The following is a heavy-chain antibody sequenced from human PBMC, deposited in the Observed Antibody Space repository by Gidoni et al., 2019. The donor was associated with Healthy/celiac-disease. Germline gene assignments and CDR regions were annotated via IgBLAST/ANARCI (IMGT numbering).Heavy chain of an antibody. CDR3: ARNYYERGDAFDI. CDR2: ISYDGSNK. CDR1: GFTFSSYA. Sequence: QVQLVESGGGVVQPGRSLRLSCAASGFTFSSYAMHWVRQAPGKGLEWVAVISYDGSNKYYADSVKGRFTISRDNSKNTLYLQMNSLRAEDTAVYYCARNYYERGDAFDIWGQGTMVTVSS. J-gene: IGHJ3*02. V-gene: IGHV3-30*04. D-gene: IGHD3-22*01.